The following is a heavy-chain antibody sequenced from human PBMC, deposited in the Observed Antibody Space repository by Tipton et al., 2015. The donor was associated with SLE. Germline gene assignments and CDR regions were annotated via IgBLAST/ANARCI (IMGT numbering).Heavy chain of an antibody. CDR1: GFTFSTYA. J-gene: IGHJ6*02. CDR3: SGQLLPLYGMDV. V-gene: IGHV3-30*04. Sequence: SLRLSCAASGFTFSTYAMHWVRQAPGKGLEWVAAISYDGSNKYYADSVKGRFTISRDNSKNTLYLQMNSLRAEDTAVYYCSGQLLPLYGMDVWGQGTTVTVSS. CDR2: ISYDGSNK. D-gene: IGHD6-6*01.